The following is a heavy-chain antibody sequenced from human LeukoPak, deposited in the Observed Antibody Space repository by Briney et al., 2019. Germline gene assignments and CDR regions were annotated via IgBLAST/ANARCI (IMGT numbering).Heavy chain of an antibody. CDR1: GFTFSSYA. Sequence: PGASLRLSCAASGFTFSSYAMSWVRQAPGKGLEWVSAISGSGGSTYYADSVKGRFTISRHNSKNTLYLQMNSLRAEDTAVYYCAKEGGPYYYGSGSYSAYDYWGQGTLVTVSS. V-gene: IGHV3-23*01. J-gene: IGHJ4*02. CDR2: ISGSGGST. CDR3: AKEGGPYYYGSGSYSAYDY. D-gene: IGHD3-10*01.